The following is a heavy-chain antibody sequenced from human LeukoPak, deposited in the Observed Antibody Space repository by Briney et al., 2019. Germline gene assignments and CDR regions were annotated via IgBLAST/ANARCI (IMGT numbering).Heavy chain of an antibody. V-gene: IGHV3-33*01. D-gene: IGHD3-9*01. CDR1: GFTFSTYG. CDR2: IWYDGSNK. Sequence: GSLRLSCAASGFTFSTYGMHWVRQAPGKGLEWVAVIWYDGSNKHYGDSVKGRFTISRDDSKNTVYLEMNSLRVEDTAVYYCGRADITYPHSFDYWGQGTLVTVS. CDR3: GRADITYPHSFDY. J-gene: IGHJ4*02.